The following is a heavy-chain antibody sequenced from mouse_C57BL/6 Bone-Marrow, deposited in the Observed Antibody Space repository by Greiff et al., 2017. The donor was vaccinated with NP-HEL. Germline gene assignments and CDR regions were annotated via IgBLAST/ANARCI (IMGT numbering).Heavy chain of an antibody. CDR1: GYTFTSYG. V-gene: IGHV1-81*01. Sequence: VQLQQSGAELARPGASVKLSCKASGYTFTSYGISWVKQRTGQGLEWIGEIYPSSGNTYYHEKFKGKATLTADKSSSTAYMELRSLTSEDSAVYFCARAIYYDGRGAGDYWGQGTSVTVSS. CDR2: IYPSSGNT. CDR3: ARAIYYDGRGAGDY. D-gene: IGHD1-1*01. J-gene: IGHJ4*01.